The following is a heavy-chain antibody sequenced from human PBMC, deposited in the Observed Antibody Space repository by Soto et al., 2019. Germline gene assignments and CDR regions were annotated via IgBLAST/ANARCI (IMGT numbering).Heavy chain of an antibody. CDR2: IIPIFGTA. V-gene: IGHV1-69*06. CDR3: AREGAHVNNSCYDSGDAFEF. D-gene: IGHD5-12*01. Sequence: SVKVSCKASGGTFSSYAISWVRQAPGQGLEWMGGIIPIFGTANYAQKFQGRVTITADKSTSTAYMELSSLRSEDTAVYYCAREGAHVNNSCYDSGDAFEFCGQG. J-gene: IGHJ3*01. CDR1: GGTFSSYA.